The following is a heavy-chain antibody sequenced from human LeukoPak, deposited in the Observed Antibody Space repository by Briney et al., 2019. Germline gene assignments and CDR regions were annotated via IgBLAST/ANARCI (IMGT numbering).Heavy chain of an antibody. CDR1: GFTFRTYA. CDR2: VSVDGRNK. Sequence: GGSLRLSCATSGFTFRTYAMHWVRQAPGKGLEWLAVVSVDGRNKYYADSAKGRLTISRDNSKSTVHLQMNSLRDEDSAVYYCATLDWCHGVLVACGSSEYWGQGTLVTVSS. V-gene: IGHV3-30*01. J-gene: IGHJ4*02. D-gene: IGHD3-16*02. CDR3: ATLDWCHGVLVACGSSEY.